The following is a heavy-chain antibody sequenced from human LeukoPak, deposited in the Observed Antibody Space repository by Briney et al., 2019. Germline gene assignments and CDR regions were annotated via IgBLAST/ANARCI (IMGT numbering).Heavy chain of an antibody. Sequence: PSETLSLTCTVSGGSISSYYWSWIRQPPGKGLEWIGSMYYSGITYYSQSLKSRLTMSVDTSKNQFSLRLSSVTAADTAVYFCARHGDGFYDILTGSFDYWGQGTLVTVFS. CDR2: MYYSGIT. J-gene: IGHJ4*02. D-gene: IGHD3-9*01. CDR1: GGSISSYY. V-gene: IGHV4-39*01. CDR3: ARHGDGFYDILTGSFDY.